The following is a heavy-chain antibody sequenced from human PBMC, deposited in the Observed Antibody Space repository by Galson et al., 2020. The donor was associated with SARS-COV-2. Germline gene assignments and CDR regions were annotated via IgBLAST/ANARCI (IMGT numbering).Heavy chain of an antibody. CDR2: LYYSGST. CDR3: ASTIFGVASN. D-gene: IGHD3-3*01. J-gene: IGHJ4*02. CDR1: GGSISSSSYY. V-gene: IGHV4-39*01. Sequence: SETLSLTCTVSGGSISSSSYYWGWIRQPPGKGLEWIGSLYYSGSTYYNPALKSRVTISADTSKNQFALKLSSVTAADTAVYYCASTIFGVASNGGQGTLVTVSS.